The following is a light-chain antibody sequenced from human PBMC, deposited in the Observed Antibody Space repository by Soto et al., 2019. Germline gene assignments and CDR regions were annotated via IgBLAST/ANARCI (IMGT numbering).Light chain of an antibody. V-gene: IGKV3-11*01. CDR1: QSVSSY. J-gene: IGKJ4*01. CDR2: DAS. CDR3: QQRSNWPSALT. Sequence: EIVLTQSPATLSLSPGERATLSCRASQSVSSYLAWYQQKPGQAPRLLIYDASNRATGIPTRFSGSGSGTDFTLTLSSLEPEDFAVYYCQQRSNWPSALTFGGGTKVEIK.